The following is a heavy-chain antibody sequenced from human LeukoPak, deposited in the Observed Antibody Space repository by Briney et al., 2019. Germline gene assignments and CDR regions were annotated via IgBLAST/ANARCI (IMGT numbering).Heavy chain of an antibody. Sequence: GGSLRLSCAASGFTFSSYAMSWVRQAPGKGLEWVSTISGSGTSTYYADSVKGRSTISRDNSKNTLYLQTNSLRAEDTAVYYCVKYYDSSGSYYFDYWGQGTLVTVSS. V-gene: IGHV3-23*01. CDR3: VKYYDSSGSYYFDY. J-gene: IGHJ4*02. D-gene: IGHD3-22*01. CDR2: ISGSGTST. CDR1: GFTFSSYA.